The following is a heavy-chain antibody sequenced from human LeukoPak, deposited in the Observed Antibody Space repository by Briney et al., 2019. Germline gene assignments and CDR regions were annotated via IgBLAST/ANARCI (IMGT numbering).Heavy chain of an antibody. CDR1: GGTFISYA. V-gene: IGHV1-69*13. CDR3: ATAIRFLEWLLFG. D-gene: IGHD3-3*01. Sequence: SVKVSCKASGGTFISYAISWVRQAPGQGLEWMGGIIPIFGTANYAQKFQGRVTITADESTSTAYMELSSLRSEDTAVYYCATAIRFLEWLLFGWGQGTLVTVSS. J-gene: IGHJ4*02. CDR2: IIPIFGTA.